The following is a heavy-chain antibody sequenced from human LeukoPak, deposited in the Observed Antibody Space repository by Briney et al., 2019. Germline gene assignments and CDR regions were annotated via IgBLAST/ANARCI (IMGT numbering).Heavy chain of an antibody. Sequence: ASVKVSCKASGFTFTGYYLHWVRQAPGQGLEWMGIINPSDGSTTYAQNFQGRVTMTRDTSTSTVYMELSSLRSEDTAVYYCARSPTEVVVPATYNWFDPWGQGTLVTVSS. CDR3: ARSPTEVVVPATYNWFDP. CDR1: GFTFTGYY. CDR2: INPSDGST. J-gene: IGHJ5*02. V-gene: IGHV1-46*01. D-gene: IGHD2-15*01.